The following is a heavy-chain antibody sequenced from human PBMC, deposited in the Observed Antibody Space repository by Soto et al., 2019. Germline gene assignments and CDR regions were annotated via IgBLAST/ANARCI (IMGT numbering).Heavy chain of an antibody. Sequence: PGGSLRLSCAASGLSLRRSALTWFRKAPGKGLKWVSAISGSGQSTFYADSVKGRFTISRDNSKNTLSLQMNRLRDEDTAVYYCAVRGYGDNPPLRDHYYGMDVWGQGTTVTVSS. D-gene: IGHD4-17*01. CDR2: ISGSGQST. V-gene: IGHV3-23*01. J-gene: IGHJ6*02. CDR1: GLSLRRSA. CDR3: AVRGYGDNPPLRDHYYGMDV.